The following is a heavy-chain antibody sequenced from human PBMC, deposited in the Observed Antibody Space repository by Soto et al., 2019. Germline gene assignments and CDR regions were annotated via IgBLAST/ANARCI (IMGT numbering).Heavy chain of an antibody. CDR3: AREIRGSSWPHFDY. D-gene: IGHD6-13*01. CDR2: IYYSGST. Sequence: QVQLQEPGPGLVKPSQTLSLTCTVSGGSISSGGYYWSWIRQHPGKGLEWIGYIYYSGSTYYNPSLKSRVTISVDTSKNQFSLKLSSVTAADTAVYYCAREIRGSSWPHFDYWGQGTLVTVSS. CDR1: GGSISSGGYY. V-gene: IGHV4-31*03. J-gene: IGHJ4*02.